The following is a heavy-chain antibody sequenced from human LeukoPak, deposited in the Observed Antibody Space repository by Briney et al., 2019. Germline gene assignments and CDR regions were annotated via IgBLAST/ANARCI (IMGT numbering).Heavy chain of an antibody. Sequence: ASVKVSCKASGYTFTNYDINWVRQATGQGLEWMGWMNPNSGNTGYAQKFQDRVTMTRSTSISTAYMELSSLRSEDTAVYYCARGPTFGGVIVMEFDYWGQGTLVTVSS. V-gene: IGHV1-8*01. J-gene: IGHJ4*02. CDR1: GYTFTNYD. CDR2: MNPNSGNT. D-gene: IGHD3-16*02. CDR3: ARGPTFGGVIVMEFDY.